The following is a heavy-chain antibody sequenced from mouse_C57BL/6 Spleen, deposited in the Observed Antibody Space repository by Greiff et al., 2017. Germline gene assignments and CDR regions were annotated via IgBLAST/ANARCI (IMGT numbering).Heavy chain of an antibody. CDR3: ARSQLRLREDYFDY. CDR2: IDPSDSET. V-gene: IGHV1-52*01. CDR1: GYTFTSYW. Sequence: QVQLQQPGAELVSAGSSVKLSCKASGYTFTSYWMHWVKQRPIQGLEWIGNIDPSDSETHYNQKFKDKATLTVDKSSSTAYMQLSSLTSEDSAVYYCARSQLRLREDYFDYWGQGTTLTVSS. J-gene: IGHJ2*01. D-gene: IGHD3-2*02.